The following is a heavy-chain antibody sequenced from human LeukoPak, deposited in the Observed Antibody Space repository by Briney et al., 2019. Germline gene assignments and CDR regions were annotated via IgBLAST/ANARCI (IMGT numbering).Heavy chain of an antibody. Sequence: SETLSLTCTVSGGSISSSSYYWGWIRQPPGKGLEWIGSIYYSGSTYYNPSLKSRVTISVDTSKNQFSLKLSSVTAADTAVYYCARQSLEMATPHWGQGTLVTVSS. CDR2: IYYSGST. CDR1: GGSISSSSYY. CDR3: ARQSLEMATPH. D-gene: IGHD5-24*01. J-gene: IGHJ4*02. V-gene: IGHV4-39*01.